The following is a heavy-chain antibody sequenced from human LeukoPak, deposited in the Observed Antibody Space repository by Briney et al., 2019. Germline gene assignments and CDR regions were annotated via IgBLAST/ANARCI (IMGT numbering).Heavy chain of an antibody. V-gene: IGHV4-39*07. D-gene: IGHD7-27*01. CDR3: ARGGLLGAFDI. J-gene: IGHJ3*02. CDR1: GGSISRSSYY. CDR2: IYYGGSA. Sequence: PSETLSLTCSVSGGSISRSSYYWGWIRQSPGEGLEWIGSIYYGGSAYYNTSLKSRVTISVDTSKNQFSLKLSSVTAADTAVYYCARGGLLGAFDIWGQGTMVTVSS.